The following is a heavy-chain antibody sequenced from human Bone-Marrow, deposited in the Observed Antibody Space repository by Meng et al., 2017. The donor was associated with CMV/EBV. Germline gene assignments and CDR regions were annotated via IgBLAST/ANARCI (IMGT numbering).Heavy chain of an antibody. V-gene: IGHV4-39*07. J-gene: IGHJ4*02. CDR2: TYYSGST. Sequence: SETLSLTCTVSGGSISSSSYYWGWIRQPPGKGLEWIGSTYYSGSTYYNPSLKSRVTISVDTSKNQFSLKLSSVTAADTAVYYCASITIFRKYVDYCGQGTLVTVSS. D-gene: IGHD3-3*01. CDR3: ASITIFRKYVDY. CDR1: GGSISSSSYY.